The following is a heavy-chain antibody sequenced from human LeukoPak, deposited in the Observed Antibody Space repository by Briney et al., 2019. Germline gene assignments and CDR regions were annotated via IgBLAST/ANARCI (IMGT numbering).Heavy chain of an antibody. CDR1: GDGFSNNRAT. CDR3: ARGGYGMTVAQFDY. V-gene: IGHV6-1*01. Sequence: SQTLSLTCGISGDGFSNNRATWNWIRQSPSRGLEWLGRTYYRSKWYNDYAVSVKSRLTINPDTSKNQFSLQLDSVTPEDTAVYYCARGGYGMTVAQFDYWGQGTLVTVSS. J-gene: IGHJ4*02. D-gene: IGHD6-19*01. CDR2: TYYRSKWYN.